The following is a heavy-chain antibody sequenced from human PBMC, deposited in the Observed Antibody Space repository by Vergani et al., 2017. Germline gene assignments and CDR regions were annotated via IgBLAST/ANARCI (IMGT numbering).Heavy chain of an antibody. Sequence: QVQLQESGPGLVKPSETLSLTCTVSGGSISSYYWSWIRQPPGTGLEWIGYIYYSGSTNYNPSLKSRVTISVDSSKNQFSLKLSSVTAADTAVYYCAREGPSGSYYRSFDYGGQGTLVTVSS. CDR1: GGSISSYY. J-gene: IGHJ4*02. D-gene: IGHD1-26*01. CDR3: AREGPSGSYYRSFDY. V-gene: IGHV4-59*01. CDR2: IYYSGST.